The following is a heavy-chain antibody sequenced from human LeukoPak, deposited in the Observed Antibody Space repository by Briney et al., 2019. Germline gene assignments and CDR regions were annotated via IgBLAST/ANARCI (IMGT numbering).Heavy chain of an antibody. CDR3: ARAPRNSSTMLDY. Sequence: ASVKVSCKASGYTLTSYWIQWVRQAPGQGLEWMGLINPDGGSTAYAHRFQGRVTMTRDTSTSTVYMDFSSLRSEDTALYYCARAPRNSSTMLDYWGQGTLVTASS. J-gene: IGHJ4*02. CDR1: GYTLTSYW. D-gene: IGHD6-13*01. CDR2: INPDGGST. V-gene: IGHV1-46*01.